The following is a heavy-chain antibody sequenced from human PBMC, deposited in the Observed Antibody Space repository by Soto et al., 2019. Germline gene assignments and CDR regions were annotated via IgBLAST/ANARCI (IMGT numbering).Heavy chain of an antibody. D-gene: IGHD4-4*01. CDR3: ARKKVDYSNYYYYYYMDV. V-gene: IGHV1-8*01. J-gene: IGHJ6*03. CDR1: GYTFTSYD. Sequence: ASVKVSCKASGYTFTSYDINWVRQATGQGLEWMGWMNPNSGNTGYAQKFQGRVTMTRNTPISTAYMELSSLRSEDTAVYYCARKKVDYSNYYYYYYMDVWGKGTTVTVSS. CDR2: MNPNSGNT.